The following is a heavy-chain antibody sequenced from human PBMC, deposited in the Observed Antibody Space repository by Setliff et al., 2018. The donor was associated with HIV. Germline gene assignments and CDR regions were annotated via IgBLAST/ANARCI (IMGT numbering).Heavy chain of an antibody. CDR2: INVGSGNT. V-gene: IGHV1-3*01. Sequence: ASVKVSCKASGYGFTRKIIHWVRQAPGQRLEWMGWINVGSGNTKYSLRFQDRVTLTRDTSATTAYMELSSLRSEDTAVYYCARWNYYESSGYRMDVWGQGTTVTVSS. CDR1: GYGFTRKI. J-gene: IGHJ6*02. D-gene: IGHD3-22*01. CDR3: ARWNYYESSGYRMDV.